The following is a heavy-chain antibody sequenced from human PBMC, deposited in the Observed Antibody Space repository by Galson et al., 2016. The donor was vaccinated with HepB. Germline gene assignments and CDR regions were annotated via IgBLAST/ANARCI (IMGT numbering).Heavy chain of an antibody. Sequence: KASGYTFTTYNIHWVRLAPGQGLEWMGIINPSGGSPNYAQKFQGRVTLTSDTSTSTVYMQLGSLRSDDTAAYYCTRGDGFWAGWTYWGQGTLVTVSS. CDR1: GYTFTTYN. D-gene: IGHD3/OR15-3a*01. J-gene: IGHJ4*02. CDR2: INPSGGSP. V-gene: IGHV1-46*03. CDR3: TRGDGFWAGWTY.